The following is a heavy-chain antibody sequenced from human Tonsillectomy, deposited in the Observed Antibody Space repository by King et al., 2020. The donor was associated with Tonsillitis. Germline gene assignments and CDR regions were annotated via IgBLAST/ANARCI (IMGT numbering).Heavy chain of an antibody. Sequence: VQLQQWGAGLLKPSETLSLTCAVYGGSFSGYYWSWIRQPPGKGLEWIGEINHSGSTNYNPSLKSRVTISVDTSKNQFSLKLSSVTAADTAVYYCARGPPDCSGGSCYRREDYWGQGTLVTVSS. CDR1: GGSFSGYY. CDR2: INHSGST. V-gene: IGHV4-34*01. CDR3: ARGPPDCSGGSCYRREDY. J-gene: IGHJ4*02. D-gene: IGHD2-15*01.